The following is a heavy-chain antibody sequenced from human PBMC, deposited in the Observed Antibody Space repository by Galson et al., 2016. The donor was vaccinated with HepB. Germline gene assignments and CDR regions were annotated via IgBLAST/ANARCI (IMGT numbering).Heavy chain of an antibody. Sequence: CAISGDSVSKNTATWNWIRRSPSRGLEWLGMTYYRSKWYNDYAVSVRSRITINADTSKNQFSLQLNSVTPEDTAGYYCARETQWVYSSGRAERTLDPWGQGTLVTVSS. CDR1: GDSVSKNTAT. CDR2: TYYRSKWYN. D-gene: IGHD3-22*01. CDR3: ARETQWVYSSGRAERTLDP. J-gene: IGHJ5*02. V-gene: IGHV6-1*01.